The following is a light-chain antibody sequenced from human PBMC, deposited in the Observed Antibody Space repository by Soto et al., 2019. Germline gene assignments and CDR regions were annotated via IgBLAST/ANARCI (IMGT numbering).Light chain of an antibody. CDR2: EVS. Sequence: QSALTQPASVSGSPGQSITISCTGTSSDVGGYNFVSWYQQHPGKAPKLLIYEVSYRPSGVSNRFSGSKSGNTASLTIFGLQAEDEGDYYCSSYTSSSPRVFGGGTKLTVL. V-gene: IGLV2-14*01. J-gene: IGLJ3*02. CDR3: SSYTSSSPRV. CDR1: SSDVGGYNF.